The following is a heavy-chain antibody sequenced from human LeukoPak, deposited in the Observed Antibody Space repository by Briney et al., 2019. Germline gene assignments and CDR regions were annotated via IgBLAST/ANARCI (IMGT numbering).Heavy chain of an antibody. Sequence: GGSLRLSCAASGFTFSSYNMNWVRQAPGKGLEWVSSISSSSDYIYYADSVKGRFTISRDNAKNSLYLQMNSLRAEDTAVYYCATPRGSGSYLAFDYWGQGTLVTVSS. CDR2: ISSSSDYI. J-gene: IGHJ4*02. V-gene: IGHV3-21*01. D-gene: IGHD1-26*01. CDR3: ATPRGSGSYLAFDY. CDR1: GFTFSSYN.